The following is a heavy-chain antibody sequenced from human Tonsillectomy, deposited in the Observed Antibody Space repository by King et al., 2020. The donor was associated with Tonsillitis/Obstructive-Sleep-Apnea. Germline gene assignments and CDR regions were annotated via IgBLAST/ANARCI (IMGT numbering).Heavy chain of an antibody. D-gene: IGHD3-3*01. J-gene: IGHJ5*02. V-gene: IGHV2-5*02. CDR2: IYWDDDK. Sequence: TLKESGPTLVKPTQTLTLTCTFSGFSLSTSGVGVGWIRQPPGEALEWLALIYWDDDKRYSPSLKSRLTITKDTSKNQVVLTMTNMDPVDTATYYCAHKPYDFWSGYPNWFDPWGQGTLVTVSS. CDR3: AHKPYDFWSGYPNWFDP. CDR1: GFSLSTSGVG.